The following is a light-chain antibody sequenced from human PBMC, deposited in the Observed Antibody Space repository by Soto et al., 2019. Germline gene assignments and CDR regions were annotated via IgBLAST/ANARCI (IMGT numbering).Light chain of an antibody. Sequence: DIVMTQSPDSLAVFLGERATINCKSSQSVLFSSNNKNYLAWYQQKPGQPPKLLIYWASTREVGVPDRFSGSGSGTDFTLTISSVQAEDVAVYYCQQYSSTLLTFGGGTKFEIK. J-gene: IGKJ4*01. CDR1: QSVLFSSNNKNY. CDR2: WAS. CDR3: QQYSSTLLT. V-gene: IGKV4-1*01.